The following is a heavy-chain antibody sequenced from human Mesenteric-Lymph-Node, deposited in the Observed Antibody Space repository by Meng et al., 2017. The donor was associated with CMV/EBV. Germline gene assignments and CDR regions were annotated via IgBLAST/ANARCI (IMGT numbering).Heavy chain of an antibody. CDR3: ARDQVAATPWWFDP. Sequence: GESLKISCAASGFTVSSNYMSWVRQAPGKGLEWVSVIYSGGGTYYADSVKGRFTISRDNSKNTLYLQMSSLRPEDTAVYYCARDQVAATPWWFDPWGQGTLVTVSS. V-gene: IGHV3-66*02. CDR2: IYSGGGT. CDR1: GFTVSSNY. J-gene: IGHJ5*02. D-gene: IGHD2-15*01.